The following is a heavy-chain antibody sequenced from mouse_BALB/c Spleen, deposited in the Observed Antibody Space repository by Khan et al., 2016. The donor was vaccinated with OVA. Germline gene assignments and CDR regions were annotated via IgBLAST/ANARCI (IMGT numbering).Heavy chain of an antibody. Sequence: QVQLQQSGAELVKPGASVKLSCKTSGYTFTNYWIQWVKQRPGQGLGWIGQIFPGTGATFYNENFKAKATLTIDTSSSTAYMQLSSLTSADSAVXFCARGYVGNYEFAYWGQGTLVTVSA. CDR3: ARGYVGNYEFAY. V-gene: IGHV1S132*01. CDR2: IFPGTGAT. CDR1: GYTFTNYW. J-gene: IGHJ3*01. D-gene: IGHD2-1*01.